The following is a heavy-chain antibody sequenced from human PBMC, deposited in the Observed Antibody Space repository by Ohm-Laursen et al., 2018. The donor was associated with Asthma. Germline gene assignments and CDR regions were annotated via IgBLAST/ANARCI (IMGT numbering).Heavy chain of an antibody. CDR3: ARGFGRITIFGVVTNWFDP. CDR1: GGSFSGYY. CDR2: INHSGST. J-gene: IGHJ5*02. Sequence: SDTLSLTCAVYGGSFSGYYWSWIRQPPGKGLEWIGEINHSGSTNYNPSLKSRVTISVDTSKNQFSLKLSSVTAADTAVYYCARGFGRITIFGVVTNWFDPWGQGTLVTVSS. V-gene: IGHV4-34*01. D-gene: IGHD3-3*01.